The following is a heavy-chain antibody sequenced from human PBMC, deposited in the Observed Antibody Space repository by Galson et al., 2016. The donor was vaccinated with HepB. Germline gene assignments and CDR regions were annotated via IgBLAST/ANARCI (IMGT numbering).Heavy chain of an antibody. V-gene: IGHV6-1*01. CDR1: GDSVSSNSAA. CDR2: TYYRSKWYN. D-gene: IGHD6-19*01. Sequence: CAISGDSVSSNSAAWSWIRQSPSRGLEWLGRTYYRSKWYNDYAVSGKSRININPDTSKNQFSLQLNSVTPEDTAVYYCARISHDSGCPAWGQGSLVTVSS. CDR3: ARISHDSGCPA. J-gene: IGHJ4*02.